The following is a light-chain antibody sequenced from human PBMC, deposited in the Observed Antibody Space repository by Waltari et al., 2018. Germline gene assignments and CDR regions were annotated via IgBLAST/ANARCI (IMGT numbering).Light chain of an antibody. J-gene: IGKJ3*01. CDR3: QQSSTTLFT. Sequence: DIHMNQSPSSLSAYVGDRITITCRASQTIDNDLNCDQQKPGIAPELLIFAASTLKRGVPSRFIGRGSGTDFTLTITSLQPEDFATYYCQQSSTTLFTFGPGTRVD. CDR2: AAS. CDR1: QTIDND. V-gene: IGKV1-39*01.